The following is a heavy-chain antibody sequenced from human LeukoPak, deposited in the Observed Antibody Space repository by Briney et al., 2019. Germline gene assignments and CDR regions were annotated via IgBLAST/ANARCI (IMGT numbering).Heavy chain of an antibody. J-gene: IGHJ5*02. CDR1: GYTFNGYY. Sequence: GASVKVSSKASGYTFNGYYMPWVRQAPGQGLEWMGRINPNSGGTNYAQKFQGRVTMTRDTSISTAYMELSRLRSDDTAVYYCARARRYDILTGSVWFDHWGQGTLVTVSS. CDR3: ARARRYDILTGSVWFDH. D-gene: IGHD3-9*01. V-gene: IGHV1-2*06. CDR2: INPNSGGT.